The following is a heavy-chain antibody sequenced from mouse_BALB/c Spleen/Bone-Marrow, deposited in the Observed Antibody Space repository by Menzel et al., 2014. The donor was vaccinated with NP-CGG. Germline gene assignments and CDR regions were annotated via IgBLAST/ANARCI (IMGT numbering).Heavy chain of an antibody. Sequence: QVRVQQSGAELVRPGTSVKVSCKASGYAFASYLIEWIKQRPGQGLGWIGVIDPGSGGANYNEKFKGKATLTADKSSSTDYMQSSSLTADDSAVYCSASEWTARTLSYWGQGSALTVSS. D-gene: IGHD3-3*01. CDR3: ASEWTARTLSY. J-gene: IGHJ2*01. CDR2: IDPGSGGA. CDR1: GYAFASYL. V-gene: IGHV1-54*01.